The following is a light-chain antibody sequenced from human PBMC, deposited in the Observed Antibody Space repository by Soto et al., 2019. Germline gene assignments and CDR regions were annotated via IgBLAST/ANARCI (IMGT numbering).Light chain of an antibody. V-gene: IGLV2-14*01. CDR2: EVT. CDR3: SSYTSSSTQV. CDR1: SSDVGGYNS. J-gene: IGLJ1*01. Sequence: QSVLAQPASVSGSPGQSITISCTGTSSDVGGYNSVSWYQQHPGKAPKLVIYEVTNRPSGISNRFSGSKSGNTASLTISGLQAEDEADYYCSSYTSSSTQVFGTGTKVNVL.